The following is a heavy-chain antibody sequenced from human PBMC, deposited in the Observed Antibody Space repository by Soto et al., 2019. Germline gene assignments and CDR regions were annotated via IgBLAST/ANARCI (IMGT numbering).Heavy chain of an antibody. CDR3: ASSGYGSGSSLYGMDV. J-gene: IGHJ6*02. D-gene: IGHD3-10*01. V-gene: IGHV1-2*04. Sequence: ASVKVSCKASGYTFTGYYMHWVRQAPGQGLEWMGWINPNSGGTNYAQKFQGWVTMTRDTSISTAYMELSRLRSDDTAVYYCASSGYGSGSSLYGMDVWGQGTTVTVSS. CDR2: INPNSGGT. CDR1: GYTFTGYY.